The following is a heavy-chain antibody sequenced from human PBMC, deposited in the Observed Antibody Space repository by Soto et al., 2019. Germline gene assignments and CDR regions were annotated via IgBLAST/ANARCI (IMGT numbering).Heavy chain of an antibody. J-gene: IGHJ5*02. CDR1: GFTFSTYW. D-gene: IGHD6-19*01. Sequence: EVQLVESGGGLVQPGGSLRLSCAASGFTFSTYWMTWVRQAPGKGLEWVANIKEDGSEKYYVDSVKGRFTIYRDNAKNSLYLQMNSLRAEDTAMYYCARGSGWYLPWGQGTLVTVSS. V-gene: IGHV3-7*01. CDR3: ARGSGWYLP. CDR2: IKEDGSEK.